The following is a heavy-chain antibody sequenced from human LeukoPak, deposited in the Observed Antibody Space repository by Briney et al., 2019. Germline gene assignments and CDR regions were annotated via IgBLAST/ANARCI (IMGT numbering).Heavy chain of an antibody. V-gene: IGHV3-7*01. J-gene: IGHJ4*02. D-gene: IGHD1-26*01. Sequence: PGGSLRLSCAASGFTFSDYWMSWVRQTPGKGLEWVANINQHGRDGYSVDSVRGRFTISRDNAKNSLYLQMNSLRVEDTAVYYCAREPLVGASSDYWGPGTLVTVSS. CDR2: INQHGRDG. CDR3: AREPLVGASSDY. CDR1: GFTFSDYW.